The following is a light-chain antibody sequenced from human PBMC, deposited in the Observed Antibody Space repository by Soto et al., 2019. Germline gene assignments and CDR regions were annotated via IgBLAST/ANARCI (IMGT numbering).Light chain of an antibody. CDR2: GAS. V-gene: IGKV3-15*01. Sequence: EAVMTQSPATLSVSPGERATLSCCASPSVSSNLAWYQQIPGQAPRLLIYGASTRATGIPARFSGSGSGTEFTLTISNLQSEDFAVYYCQQYSNWPSFTFGQGTKVDIK. CDR3: QQYSNWPSFT. CDR1: PSVSSN. J-gene: IGKJ2*01.